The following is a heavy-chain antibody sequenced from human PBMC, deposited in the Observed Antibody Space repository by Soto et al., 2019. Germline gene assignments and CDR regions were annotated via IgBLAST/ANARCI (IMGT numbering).Heavy chain of an antibody. D-gene: IGHD2-15*01. CDR3: VSKLGSCTGGSCNWYFDL. V-gene: IGHV4-34*01. Sequence: QVQLQQWGAGLLKPSETLSLTCAVYGGSFSGFYWSWIRQPPGKGREWIGEINHSGSTNYNPSLKRRVTISADTSKNQFSLQLSSVTAADTAVYYCVSKLGSCTGGSCNWYFDLWGRGTLVTVSS. J-gene: IGHJ2*01. CDR2: INHSGST. CDR1: GGSFSGFY.